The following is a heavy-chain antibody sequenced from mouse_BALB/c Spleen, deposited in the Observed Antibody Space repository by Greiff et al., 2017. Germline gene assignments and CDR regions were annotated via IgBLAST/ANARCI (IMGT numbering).Heavy chain of an antibody. CDR3: TRSLLTARATSFAY. Sequence: VQLQQSGAELVRPGASVTLSCKASGYTFTDYEMHWVKQTPVHGLEWIGAIDPETGGTAYNQKFKGKATLTADKSSSTAYMEIRSLTSEDSAVYYCTRSLLTARATSFAYWGQGTLVTVSA. J-gene: IGHJ3*01. CDR1: GYTFTDYE. CDR2: IDPETGGT. D-gene: IGHD3-2*01. V-gene: IGHV1-15*01.